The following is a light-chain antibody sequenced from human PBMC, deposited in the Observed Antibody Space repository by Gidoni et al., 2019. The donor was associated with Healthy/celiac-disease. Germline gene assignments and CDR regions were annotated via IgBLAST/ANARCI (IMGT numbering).Light chain of an antibody. J-gene: IGKJ3*01. Sequence: IQSTQSPSSLSASVGDRVTITCRASQGISSALAWYHQKPGKAPKLLIYDASSLESGVPSRFSGSGSGTDFTLTISSLQPEDFATYYCQQFNSYPFTFGPGTKVDLQ. CDR3: QQFNSYPFT. CDR2: DAS. V-gene: IGKV1-13*02. CDR1: QGISSA.